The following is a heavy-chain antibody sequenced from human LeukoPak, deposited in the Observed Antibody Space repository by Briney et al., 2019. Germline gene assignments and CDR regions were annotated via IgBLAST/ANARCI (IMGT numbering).Heavy chain of an antibody. V-gene: IGHV3-48*04. CDR2: ISSSSSTI. CDR1: GFTFSSYS. CDR3: ARGEEGYYYDSSGYPNTLGDY. D-gene: IGHD3-22*01. J-gene: IGHJ4*02. Sequence: GGSLRLSCAASGFTFSSYSMNWVRQAPGKGLEWVSYISSSSSTIYYADSVKGRFTISRDNAKNSLYLQMNSLRAEDTAVYYCARGEEGYYYDSSGYPNTLGDYWGQGTLVTVS.